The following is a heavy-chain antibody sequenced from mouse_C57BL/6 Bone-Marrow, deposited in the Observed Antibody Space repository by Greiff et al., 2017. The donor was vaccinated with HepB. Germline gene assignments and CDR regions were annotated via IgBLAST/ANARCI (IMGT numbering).Heavy chain of an antibody. J-gene: IGHJ1*03. D-gene: IGHD2-4*01. Sequence: EVQLVESGPSLVRPSQTLSLTCTVTGFSINSDCYWIWIRQFPGNKLEYIGYTFYSGITYYNPSRESRTYITRDTSKNQFSLKLNSLTTEDTATYYCAGKGIYYHYDWYFDVWGTGTTVSVSS. CDR1: GFSINSDCY. V-gene: IGHV3-3*01. CDR2: TFYSGIT. CDR3: AGKGIYYHYDWYFDV.